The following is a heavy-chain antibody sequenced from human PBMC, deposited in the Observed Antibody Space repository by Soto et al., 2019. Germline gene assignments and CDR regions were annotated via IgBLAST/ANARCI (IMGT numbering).Heavy chain of an antibody. J-gene: IGHJ6*02. CDR2: IWDDGSNK. CDR1: GFTFSSYG. D-gene: IGHD6-6*01. V-gene: IGHV3-33*01. Sequence: ESGGGVVQPGRSLRLSCAASGFTFSSYGMHWVRQAPGKGLEWVAVIWDDGSNKYYADSVKGRFTISRDNSKNTLYLQMNSLRAEDTAVYYCARTAARYYYYYYGMDVWGQGTTVTVSS. CDR3: ARTAARYYYYYYGMDV.